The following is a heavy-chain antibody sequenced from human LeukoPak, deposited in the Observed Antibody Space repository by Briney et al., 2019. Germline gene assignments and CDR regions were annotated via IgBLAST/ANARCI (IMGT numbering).Heavy chain of an antibody. CDR2: ISASGSTI. CDR1: GFTFTHYA. D-gene: IGHD4-17*01. V-gene: IGHV3-23*01. Sequence: GGSLRLSCIASGFTFTHYAMTWVRQAPGKGLEWVSDISASGSTIHYADSVKGRFTVSRDNSKNTVFLEMISLRVEDTALYHCAKGHGDWGGNYLDHWGQGAQVTVSS. CDR3: AKGHGDWGGNYLDH. J-gene: IGHJ4*02.